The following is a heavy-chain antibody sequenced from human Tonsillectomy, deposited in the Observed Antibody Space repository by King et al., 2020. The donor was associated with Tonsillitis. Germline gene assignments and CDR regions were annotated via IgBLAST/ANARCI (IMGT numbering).Heavy chain of an antibody. CDR1: GGTFSSYA. J-gene: IGHJ5*02. D-gene: IGHD3-22*01. Sequence: QLVQSGAEVKKHGSSVKVSCKASGGTFSSYAISWVRQAPGKGLEWMGVIIPIFGTAYYAQKFQGRVTITADESTSTAYMELSSLRSEDTAVYYCARVDSSGYQHNWFDPWGQGTLVTVSS. CDR3: ARVDSSGYQHNWFDP. CDR2: IIPIFGTA. V-gene: IGHV1-69*01.